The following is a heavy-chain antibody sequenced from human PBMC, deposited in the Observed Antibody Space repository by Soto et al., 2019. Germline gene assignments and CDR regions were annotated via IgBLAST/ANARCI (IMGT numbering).Heavy chain of an antibody. J-gene: IGHJ6*02. Sequence: SETLSLTCAVYGGSFSGYYWSWIRRPPGKGLEWIGEINHSGSTNYNPSLKSRVTISVDTSKNQFSLKLSSVTAADTAVYYCARGLRRGSSWYTPYYYYGMDVWGQGPTVTVS. CDR2: INHSGST. CDR3: ARGLRRGSSWYTPYYYYGMDV. V-gene: IGHV4-34*01. D-gene: IGHD6-13*01. CDR1: GGSFSGYY.